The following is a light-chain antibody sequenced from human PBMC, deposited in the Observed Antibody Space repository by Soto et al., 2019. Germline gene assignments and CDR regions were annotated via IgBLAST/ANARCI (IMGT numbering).Light chain of an antibody. CDR3: QQSYSTLYT. J-gene: IGKJ2*01. Sequence: DIQMTQSPSSLSASVGDRVTITCRASQSISSYLNWYQQIPGKAPKLLIYAASNLESGVPSRFSGSGSGTDFTLIISSLQPEDFATYYCQQSYSTLYTFSQGTKLEIK. V-gene: IGKV1-39*01. CDR2: AAS. CDR1: QSISSY.